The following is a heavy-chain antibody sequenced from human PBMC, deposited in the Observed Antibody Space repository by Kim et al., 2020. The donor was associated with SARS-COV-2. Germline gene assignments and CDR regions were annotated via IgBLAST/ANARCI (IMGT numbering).Heavy chain of an antibody. CDR2: TYYRSEWHF. CDR1: GDSVSSNTAA. J-gene: IGHJ4*02. CDR3: TRGWGLRY. V-gene: IGHV6-1*01. Sequence: SQTLSLTCAISGDSVSSNTAAWNWTRQSPSRGLEWLGRTYYRSEWHFDYAVSVKSRISINPDTSKNQFSLQLNSVTPEDTALYFCTRGWGLRYWGQGILVTVSS. D-gene: IGHD3-16*01.